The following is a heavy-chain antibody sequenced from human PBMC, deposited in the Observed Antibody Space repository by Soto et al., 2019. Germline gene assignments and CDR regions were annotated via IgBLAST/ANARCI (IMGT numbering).Heavy chain of an antibody. CDR2: IYYSGST. Sequence: SSETLSLTCTVSGGSISSGGYYWSWIRQHPGKGLEWIGYIYYSGSTYYNPSLKSRVTISVDTSKNQFSLKLSSVTAVDTAVYYCARGAELRFLEWLSDAFDIWGQGTMVTVSS. CDR3: ARGAELRFLEWLSDAFDI. D-gene: IGHD3-3*01. J-gene: IGHJ3*02. CDR1: GGSISSGGYY. V-gene: IGHV4-31*03.